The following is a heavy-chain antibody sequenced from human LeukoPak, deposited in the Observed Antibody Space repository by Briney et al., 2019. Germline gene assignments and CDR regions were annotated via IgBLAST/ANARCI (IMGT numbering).Heavy chain of an antibody. CDR1: GGSISSGGYS. J-gene: IGHJ5*02. CDR3: ARSHCSSTSCYPRWFDP. Sequence: SETLSLTCAVSGGSISSGGYSWSWIRQPPGKGLEWIGYSYHSGSTYYNPSLKSRVTISVDRSKNQFSLKLSSVTAADTAVYYCARSHCSSTSCYPRWFDPWGQGTLVTVSS. CDR2: SYHSGST. V-gene: IGHV4-30-2*01. D-gene: IGHD2-2*01.